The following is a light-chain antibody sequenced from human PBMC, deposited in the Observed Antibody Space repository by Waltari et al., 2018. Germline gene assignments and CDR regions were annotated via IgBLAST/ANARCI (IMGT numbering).Light chain of an antibody. J-gene: IGLJ2*01. CDR2: YND. CDR1: TSNIGNYY. Sequence: QSVLTQPPSVSAAPGQKVTISCSGGTSNIGNYYVSWYQHLPGAAPKLLIYYNDKRHTGIPHRVSPSNHSTSATLVITGLQMGDEADYYCATWDNRLTYVVFGGWTKLTVL. V-gene: IGLV1-51*01. CDR3: ATWDNRLTYVV.